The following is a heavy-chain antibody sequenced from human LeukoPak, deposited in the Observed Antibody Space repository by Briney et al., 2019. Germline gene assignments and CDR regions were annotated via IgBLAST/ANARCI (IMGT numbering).Heavy chain of an antibody. CDR2: IYYSGST. J-gene: IGHJ5*02. Sequence: SETLSLTCTVSGGSMRSNYWSLTRQPPGKGLEWIGNIYYSGSTNYNPSLKSRVTISIDPSKNQFSLKLSSVTAADTAIYYCVKDNGRWFDPWGQGTLVTVSS. CDR3: VKDNGRWFDP. D-gene: IGHD1-26*01. CDR1: GGSMRSNY. V-gene: IGHV4-59*01.